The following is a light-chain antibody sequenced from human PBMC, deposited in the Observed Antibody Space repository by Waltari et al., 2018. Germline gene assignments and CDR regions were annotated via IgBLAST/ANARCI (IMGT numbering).Light chain of an antibody. Sequence: EVGLTQSPSNLSFSPGGRATLSCRASQSVSKYLAWYQQRTGQAPRLLIYAASTRATGVSARFSGSGFGTDFSLTISRLESEDFAVYFCQNHERLPATFGQGTKVEIK. CDR1: QSVSKY. CDR3: QNHERLPAT. CDR2: AAS. J-gene: IGKJ1*01. V-gene: IGKV3-20*01.